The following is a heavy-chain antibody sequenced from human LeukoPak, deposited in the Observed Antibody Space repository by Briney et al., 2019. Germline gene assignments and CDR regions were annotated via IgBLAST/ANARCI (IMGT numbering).Heavy chain of an antibody. CDR1: GFTFSSYW. J-gene: IGHJ6*02. CDR2: IKQDGSEK. D-gene: IGHD5-24*01. CDR3: ARDGGYNTLYGMDV. Sequence: PGGSLRLSCAASGFTFSSYWMSWVRQAPGKGLEWVANIKQDGSEKYYVDSVKGRFTISRDNAKNSLYLQMNSLRAEDTAVYYCARDGGYNTLYGMDVWGQGTTVTVSS. V-gene: IGHV3-7*01.